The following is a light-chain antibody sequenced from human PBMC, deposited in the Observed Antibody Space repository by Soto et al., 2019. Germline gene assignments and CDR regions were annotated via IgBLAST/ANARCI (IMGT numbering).Light chain of an antibody. CDR3: MQGSNWPWT. CDR2: KVS. V-gene: IGKV2-30*01. CDR1: QSLVYRDGNTY. Sequence: DVVITQSPLSLPVTLGQPASISCRSSQSLVYRDGNTYLNWFQQRPGQSPRRLIYKVSNRDSGVPDRFSGSGSGTDFTLKISRVEAEDVGVYYCMQGSNWPWTFGQGTKVEIK. J-gene: IGKJ1*01.